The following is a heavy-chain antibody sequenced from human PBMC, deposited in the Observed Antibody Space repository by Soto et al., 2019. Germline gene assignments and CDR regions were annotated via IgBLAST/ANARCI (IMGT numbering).Heavy chain of an antibody. CDR2: IATDTGKT. V-gene: IGHV1-3*04. CDR1: GYTFNQYG. D-gene: IGHD3-22*01. Sequence: QVQLVQSGSEVKKPGASVKISCTASGYTFNQYGVHWVRQAHGQRLEWMGWIATDTGKTKCSQKFQGRVTITKDTSASTSYMDLSSLSSEDTAVYYCARDSRYGSSGNWYFDLWGRGTLVTVSS. CDR3: ARDSRYGSSGNWYFDL. J-gene: IGHJ2*01.